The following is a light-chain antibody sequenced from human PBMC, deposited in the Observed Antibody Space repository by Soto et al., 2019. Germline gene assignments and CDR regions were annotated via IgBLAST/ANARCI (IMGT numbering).Light chain of an antibody. CDR1: SSNIGSNY. J-gene: IGLJ2*01. Sequence: QSVVTQPPSASGTPGQRVTISCSGTSSNIGSNYVYWYQQFPGTAPKLLIYRNNQRPLGVPDRFSGSKSGTSASLAISGLRSEDEADYYCATWDDSPSGHVIFGGGTKLTVL. CDR2: RNN. V-gene: IGLV1-47*01. CDR3: ATWDDSPSGHVI.